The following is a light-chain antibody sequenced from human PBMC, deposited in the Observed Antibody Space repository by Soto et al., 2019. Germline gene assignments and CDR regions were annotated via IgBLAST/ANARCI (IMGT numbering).Light chain of an antibody. CDR3: QQYGDSPWT. CDR1: QSVSSRW. J-gene: IGKJ1*01. Sequence: EIVLTQSPGTLSLSPGERATLSCRASQSVSSRWLAWYQKKPGQAHRLLISGASSRATGITDRFSGSGSGTDFTLTISSLEPEDFAVYFCQQYGDSPWTFGQGTKVEIK. CDR2: GAS. V-gene: IGKV3-20*01.